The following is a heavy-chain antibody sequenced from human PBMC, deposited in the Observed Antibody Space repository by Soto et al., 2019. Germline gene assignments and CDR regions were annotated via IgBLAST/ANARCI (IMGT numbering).Heavy chain of an antibody. CDR3: ARGTQLRFLEWLLYY. Sequence: QVQLVQSGAEVKKPGSSVKVSCKASGGTFSSYAIGWVRQAPGQGLEWMGGIIPIFGTANYEQKFQGRVTITADESTSTDYMELSSLRSEDTAVYYCARGTQLRFLEWLLYYWGQGTLVTVSS. V-gene: IGHV1-69*01. D-gene: IGHD3-3*01. CDR2: IIPIFGTA. CDR1: GGTFSSYA. J-gene: IGHJ4*02.